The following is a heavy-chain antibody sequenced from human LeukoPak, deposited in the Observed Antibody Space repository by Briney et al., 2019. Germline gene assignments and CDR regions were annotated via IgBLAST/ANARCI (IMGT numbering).Heavy chain of an antibody. CDR1: GFTFSSYA. CDR2: ISASGDST. D-gene: IGHD6-19*01. CDR3: AKDHSSGWPYCFPY. V-gene: IGHV3-23*01. J-gene: IGHJ4*02. Sequence: GGSLRLSCAASGFTFSSYAMSWVRQAPGKGLEWVSAISASGDSTYYADSVKGRFTISRDNSKNTLFLQMNSLRAEDTAVYCCAKDHSSGWPYCFPYWGQGTLVTVSS.